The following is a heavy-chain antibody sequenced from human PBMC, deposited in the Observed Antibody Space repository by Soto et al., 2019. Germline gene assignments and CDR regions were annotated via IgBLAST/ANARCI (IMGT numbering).Heavy chain of an antibody. Sequence: ASLKVSCKASGFTFTSSAVQWVRQARGQRLEWIGWIVVGSGNTNYAQKFQERVTITRDMSTSTAYMELSSLRSEDTAVYYCAAGPYDILTGPPTPAPDYWGQGTLVTVSS. D-gene: IGHD3-9*01. J-gene: IGHJ4*02. CDR2: IVVGSGNT. V-gene: IGHV1-58*01. CDR1: GFTFTSSA. CDR3: AAGPYDILTGPPTPAPDY.